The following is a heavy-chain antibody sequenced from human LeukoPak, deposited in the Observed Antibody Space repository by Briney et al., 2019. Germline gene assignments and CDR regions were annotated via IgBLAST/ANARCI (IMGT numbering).Heavy chain of an antibody. D-gene: IGHD6-6*01. CDR2: IIPIFGTA. Sequence: GASVKVSCKXSGGTFSSYTISWVRQSPGQGLEWMGGIIPIFGTANYAQKFQGRVTITTDESTSTAYMELSSLRSEDTAVYYCARGSGSSSGADYWGQGTLVTVSS. V-gene: IGHV1-69*05. J-gene: IGHJ4*02. CDR1: GGTFSSYT. CDR3: ARGSGSSSGADY.